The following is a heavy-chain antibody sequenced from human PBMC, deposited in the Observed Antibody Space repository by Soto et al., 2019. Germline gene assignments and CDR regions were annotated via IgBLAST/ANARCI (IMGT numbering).Heavy chain of an antibody. CDR1: GFTFSSYG. D-gene: IGHD3-22*01. V-gene: IGHV3-33*01. CDR2: IWYDGSNK. CDR3: ARDHSEIVVVIPGY. Sequence: RRLSCAASGFTFSSYGMHWVRQAPGKGLEWVAVIWYDGSNKYYADSVKGRFTISRDNSKNTLYLQMNSLRAEDTAVYYCARDHSEIVVVIPGYWGQGTLVTVSS. J-gene: IGHJ4*02.